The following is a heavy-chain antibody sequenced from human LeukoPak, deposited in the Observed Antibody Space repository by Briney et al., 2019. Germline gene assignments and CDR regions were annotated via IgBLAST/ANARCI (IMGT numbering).Heavy chain of an antibody. V-gene: IGHV3-23*01. Sequence: GGSLRLSCAASGFTFSSYAMSWVRQAPGKGLEWVSAISGSGGTTYYADSVKGRFTISRDNSKNTLFLQMNSLRAEDTAVYYCAGRVTGYSSGYVYWGQGTLVTVSS. CDR1: GFTFSSYA. J-gene: IGHJ4*02. CDR3: AGRVTGYSSGYVY. CDR2: ISGSGGTT. D-gene: IGHD5-18*01.